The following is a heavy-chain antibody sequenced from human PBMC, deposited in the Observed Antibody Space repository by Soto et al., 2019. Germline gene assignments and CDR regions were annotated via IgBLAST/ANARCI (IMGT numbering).Heavy chain of an antibody. D-gene: IGHD3-10*01. V-gene: IGHV3-30*03. J-gene: IGHJ4*02. CDR2: ISSDGSNK. Sequence: QVQLVESGGGVVQTGRSLRLSCAASGFTFSNYGMHWVRQAPGKGLEWVAVISSDGSNKYYADSVKGRFTISRDNSENTLFLQMNNLRTEDTAVYYCARDWVWFGAHPIDYWGQGTLVTVPS. CDR3: ARDWVWFGAHPIDY. CDR1: GFTFSNYG.